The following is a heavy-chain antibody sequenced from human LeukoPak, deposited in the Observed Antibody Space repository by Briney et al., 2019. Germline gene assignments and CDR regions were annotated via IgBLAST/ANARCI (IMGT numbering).Heavy chain of an antibody. CDR3: ARPNRLLWFGELHFDY. D-gene: IGHD3-10*01. CDR2: IWYDGSNK. V-gene: IGHV3-33*01. Sequence: GGSLRLSCAASGFTFSSYGMHWVRQAPGKGLEWVAVIWYDGSNKYYADSVKGRFTISRDNSKNTLYLQMNSLRAEDTAVYYCARPNRLLWFGELHFDYWGQGTLVTVSS. J-gene: IGHJ4*02. CDR1: GFTFSSYG.